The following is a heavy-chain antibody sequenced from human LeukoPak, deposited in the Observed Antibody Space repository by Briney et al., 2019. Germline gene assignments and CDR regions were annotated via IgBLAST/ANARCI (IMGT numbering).Heavy chain of an antibody. D-gene: IGHD3-22*01. Sequence: PGGSLRLSCAASGFTFSRYGMHWVRQAPGKGLEWVSAISGSGGSTYYADSVKGRFTISRDNSKNTPYLQMNSLRAEDTAVYYCAKGGGYYYDSSGYPDYWGQGTLVTVSS. J-gene: IGHJ4*02. CDR3: AKGGGYYYDSSGYPDY. CDR1: GFTFSRYG. CDR2: ISGSGGST. V-gene: IGHV3-23*01.